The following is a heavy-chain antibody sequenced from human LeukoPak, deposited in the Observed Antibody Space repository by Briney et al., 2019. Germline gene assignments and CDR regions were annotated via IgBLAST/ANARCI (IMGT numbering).Heavy chain of an antibody. CDR2: IKQDGSEK. Sequence: GGSLRLSCAASGFTVSGHPMSWVRQAPGKGLEWVANIKQDGSEKYYVDSVKGRFTISRDNAKNSLYLQMNSLRAEDTAVYFCARDRESNWYPFLDCWGRGTLVTVSS. V-gene: IGHV3-7*03. D-gene: IGHD1-20*01. J-gene: IGHJ4*02. CDR3: ARDRESNWYPFLDC. CDR1: GFTVSGHP.